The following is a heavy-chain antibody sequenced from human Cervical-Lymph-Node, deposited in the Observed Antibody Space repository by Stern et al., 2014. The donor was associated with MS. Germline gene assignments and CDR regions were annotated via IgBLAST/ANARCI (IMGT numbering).Heavy chain of an antibody. V-gene: IGHV4-59*01. J-gene: IGHJ6*02. CDR2: VSYSGRT. CDR1: GGSINNYY. Sequence: QVQLQESGPGLVKPSETLSLTCTVSGGSINNYYWTWIRQPPGKGLEWIGYVSYSGRTKYNPSLKSRVAMSVDTSKKQFSLKLNSVTAADTAVYYCARDYGDYAYYGMDVWGQGTTVTVSS. D-gene: IGHD4-17*01. CDR3: ARDYGDYAYYGMDV.